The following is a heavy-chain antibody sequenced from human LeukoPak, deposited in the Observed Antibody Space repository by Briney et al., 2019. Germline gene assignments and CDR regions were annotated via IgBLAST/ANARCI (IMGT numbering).Heavy chain of an antibody. J-gene: IGHJ5*02. CDR1: GGSFSGYY. V-gene: IGHV4-34*01. CDR2: INHSGST. CDR3: ARDQNNWFDP. Sequence: SETLSLTCAVYGGSFSGYYWSWIRQPPGKGLEWIGEINHSGSTNYNPSLKSRVTISVDTSKNQFSLKLSSVTAADTAVYYCARDQNNWFDPWGQGTLVTVSS.